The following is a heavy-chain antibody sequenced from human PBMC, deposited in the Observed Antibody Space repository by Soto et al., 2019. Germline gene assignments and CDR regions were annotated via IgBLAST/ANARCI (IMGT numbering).Heavy chain of an antibody. Sequence: SVKVSCKASGGTFSSYAISWVRQAPGQGLEWMGGIIPIFGTANYAQKFQGRVTITADESTSTAYMELSSLRSEDTAVYYCARALVNCGGDCYTFDYRGQGTLVTVSS. D-gene: IGHD2-21*02. V-gene: IGHV1-69*13. CDR1: GGTFSSYA. CDR3: ARALVNCGGDCYTFDY. CDR2: IIPIFGTA. J-gene: IGHJ4*02.